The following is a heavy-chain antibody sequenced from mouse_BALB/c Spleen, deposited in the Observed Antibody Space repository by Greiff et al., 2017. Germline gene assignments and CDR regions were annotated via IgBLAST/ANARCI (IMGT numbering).Heavy chain of an antibody. Sequence: EVQRVESGGGLVQPGGSRKLSCAASGFTFSSFGMHWVRQAPEKGLEWVAYISSGSSTIYYADTVKGRFTISRDNPKNTLFLQMTSLRSEDTAMYYCAISYYSYDSAWFAYWGQGTLVTVSA. CDR3: AISYYSYDSAWFAY. D-gene: IGHD2-12*01. CDR2: ISSGSSTI. CDR1: GFTFSSFG. V-gene: IGHV5-17*02. J-gene: IGHJ3*01.